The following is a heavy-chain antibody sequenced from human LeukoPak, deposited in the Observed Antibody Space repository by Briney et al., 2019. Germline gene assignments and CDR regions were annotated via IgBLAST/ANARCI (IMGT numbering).Heavy chain of an antibody. CDR3: AKESREDCSSTSCYTAYFDY. J-gene: IGHJ4*02. CDR2: VYSGGST. V-gene: IGHV3-53*01. CDR1: GFTVRSSY. D-gene: IGHD2-2*02. Sequence: GGSLRLSCAASGFTVRSSYMSWVRQAPGKGLEWVSIVYSGGSTYYAASVKGRFTISRDNSKNTLYLQMNSLRAEDTAVYYCAKESREDCSSTSCYTAYFDYWGQGTLVTVSS.